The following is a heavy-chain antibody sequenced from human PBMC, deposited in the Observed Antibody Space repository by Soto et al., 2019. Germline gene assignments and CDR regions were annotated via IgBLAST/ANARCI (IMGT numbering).Heavy chain of an antibody. Sequence: ASVKVSCKASGYTFTSYIMHWVRQAPGQSLEWMGWISAYNGNTNYAQKLQGRVTMTTDTSTSTAYMELRSLRSDDTAVYYCARLAVADAFDIWGQGTMVTVSS. J-gene: IGHJ3*02. CDR3: ARLAVADAFDI. CDR2: ISAYNGNT. V-gene: IGHV1-18*01. D-gene: IGHD6-19*01. CDR1: GYTFTSYI.